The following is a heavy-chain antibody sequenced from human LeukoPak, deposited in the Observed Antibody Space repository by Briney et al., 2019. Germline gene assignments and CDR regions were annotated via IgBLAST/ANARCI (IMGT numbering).Heavy chain of an antibody. V-gene: IGHV3-73*01. J-gene: IGHJ5*02. Sequence: GGSLRLSCAASGFTFSGSAMHWVRQASGKGLEWVGRIRSKANSYATAYTASVKGRFTISRDDSKNTAYLQMNSLKTEDTAVYYCTRLFAGNWFDPWGQGTLVTVSS. CDR2: IRSKANSYAT. CDR3: TRLFAGNWFDP. CDR1: GFTFSGSA.